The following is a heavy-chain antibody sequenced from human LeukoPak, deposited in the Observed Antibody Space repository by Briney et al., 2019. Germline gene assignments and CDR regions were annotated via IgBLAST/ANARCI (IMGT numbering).Heavy chain of an antibody. J-gene: IGHJ6*02. Sequence: ASVKVSCKASGYTFTSYDINWVRQATGQGLEWMGWMNPNSGNTGYAQKFQGRVTMTRNTSISTAYMELSSLRSEDTAVYYCARYYDSYYYYYGMDVRGQGTTVTVS. D-gene: IGHD3-3*01. V-gene: IGHV1-8*01. CDR1: GYTFTSYD. CDR3: ARYYDSYYYYYGMDV. CDR2: MNPNSGNT.